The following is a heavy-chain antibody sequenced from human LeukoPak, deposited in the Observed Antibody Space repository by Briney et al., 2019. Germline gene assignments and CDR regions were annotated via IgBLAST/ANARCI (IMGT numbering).Heavy chain of an antibody. D-gene: IGHD3-22*01. CDR3: ARGYYDSSGYWPNAFDI. V-gene: IGHV4-31*03. Sequence: SETLSLTCTVSGGSISSGGYYWSWIRQHPGKGLEWIGYIYYSGSTYYNPPLKSRVTISVDTSKIQFSLKLSSVTAADTAVYYCARGYYDSSGYWPNAFDIWGQGTMVTVSS. CDR2: IYYSGST. J-gene: IGHJ3*02. CDR1: GGSISSGGYY.